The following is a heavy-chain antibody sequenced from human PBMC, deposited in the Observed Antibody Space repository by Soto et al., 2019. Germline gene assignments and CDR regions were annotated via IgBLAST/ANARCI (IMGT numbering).Heavy chain of an antibody. J-gene: IGHJ1*01. CDR1: GFTFSSHA. CDR3: AKEGGSTGGWFRRRFLC. V-gene: IGHV3-23*01. D-gene: IGHD3-10*01. CDR2: ISGGGGTT. Sequence: GGSLRLSCAASGFTFSSHAMSWVRQAPGQGLEWVSGISGGGGTTYYADSVKGRFTISRDKSKNTLYLQMKSLRADDTAVFYWAKEGGSTGGWFRRRFLCWGQGTHVTGSA.